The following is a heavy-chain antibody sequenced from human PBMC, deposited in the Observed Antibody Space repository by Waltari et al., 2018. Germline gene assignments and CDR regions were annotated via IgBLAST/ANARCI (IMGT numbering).Heavy chain of an antibody. CDR3: ARGGDGYNYYY. D-gene: IGHD5-12*01. J-gene: IGHJ4*02. Sequence: QVQLQESGPGLVTPSQTLSLTCTVSGGSISSCGSYWRWIRQHPGKGLDWIGYIYYSGNTYYNPSLKSRVTISVDTSNNQFSLKLSSVTAADTAVYYCARGGDGYNYYYWGQGTLVTVSS. CDR1: GGSISSCGSY. V-gene: IGHV4-31*03. CDR2: IYYSGNT.